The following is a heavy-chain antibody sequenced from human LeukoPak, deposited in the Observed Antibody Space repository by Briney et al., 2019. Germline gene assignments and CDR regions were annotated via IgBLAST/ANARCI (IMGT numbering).Heavy chain of an antibody. J-gene: IGHJ4*02. V-gene: IGHV4-38-2*02. CDR1: GYSISSGYY. CDR3: ARGPMVATPPGY. Sequence: SETLSLTCTVSGYSISSGYYWGWIRQPPGKGLEWIGSIYHSGSTYYNPSLKSRVTISVDTSKNQFSLKLSSVTAADTAVYYCARGPMVATPPGYWGQGTLVTVSS. D-gene: IGHD5-12*01. CDR2: IYHSGST.